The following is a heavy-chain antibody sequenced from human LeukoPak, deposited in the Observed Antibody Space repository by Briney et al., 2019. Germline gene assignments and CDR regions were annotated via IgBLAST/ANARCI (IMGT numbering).Heavy chain of an antibody. D-gene: IGHD2-8*01. V-gene: IGHV4-61*02. Sequence: SQTLSLTCSVSGASVSSGNYFWTWIRQPTGKGLEWVGRLSTRGNTNYNPSLESRVTISGDTSKNQFSLQLRSVTAADPAVYYCTRALCINGVCEWFDPWGQGTLVTVSS. CDR3: TRALCINGVCEWFDP. CDR1: GASVSSGNYF. CDR2: LSTRGNT. J-gene: IGHJ5*02.